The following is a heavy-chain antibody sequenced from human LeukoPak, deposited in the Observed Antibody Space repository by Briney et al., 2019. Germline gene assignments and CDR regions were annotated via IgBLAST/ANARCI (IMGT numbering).Heavy chain of an antibody. V-gene: IGHV4-34*01. D-gene: IGHD4-17*01. CDR3: ARGPQVTTWDY. Sequence: KPSETLSLTCAVYGGSFSGYYWSWIRQPPGKGLEWIGYIYHTGSTYYNPSLKSRVTISVDMSKNQFSLKLNSVTAADTAVYYCARGPQVTTWDYWGQGTLVTVSS. CDR2: IYHTGST. CDR1: GGSFSGYY. J-gene: IGHJ4*02.